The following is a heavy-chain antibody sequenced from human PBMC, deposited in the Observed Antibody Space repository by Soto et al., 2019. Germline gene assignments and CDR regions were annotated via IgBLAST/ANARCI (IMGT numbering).Heavy chain of an antibody. CDR2: ISYDGSNK. Sequence: GGSLRLSCAASGFTFSSYAMHWVRQAPGKGLEWVAVISYDGSNKYYADSVKGRFTISRDNSKNTLYLQMNSLRAEDTAVYYCARDHRRGQWLFYFDYWGQGTLVTVSS. D-gene: IGHD6-19*01. CDR3: ARDHRRGQWLFYFDY. J-gene: IGHJ4*02. V-gene: IGHV3-30-3*01. CDR1: GFTFSSYA.